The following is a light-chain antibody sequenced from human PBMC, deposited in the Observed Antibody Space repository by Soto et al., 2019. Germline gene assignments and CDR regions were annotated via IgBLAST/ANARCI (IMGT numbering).Light chain of an antibody. CDR1: SSNIGSHT. CDR2: RTN. J-gene: IGLJ2*01. Sequence: QSVLTQPSSASGTPGQSVNISCSGTSSNIGSHTVNWYQQIPGKAPQLFIFRTNERPSGVPDRFSGSKSVTSASLAISGLHSDDEADYYCAAWDXRLNAVVFGGGTQLTVL. CDR3: AAWDXRLNAVV. V-gene: IGLV1-44*01.